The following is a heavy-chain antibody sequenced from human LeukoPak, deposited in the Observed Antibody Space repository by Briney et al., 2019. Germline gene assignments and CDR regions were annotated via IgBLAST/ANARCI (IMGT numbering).Heavy chain of an antibody. CDR3: TRGTYSNYGYAFDI. D-gene: IGHD4-11*01. CDR2: IRSKAYGGTT. CDR1: GFTFGDYA. V-gene: IGHV3-49*04. Sequence: PGGSLRLSCTASGFTFGDYAMSWVRQAPGKGLEWVGFIRSKAYGGTTEYAASVKGRFTISRDDSKSIAYLQMNSLKTEDTAVYYCTRGTYSNYGYAFDIWGQG. J-gene: IGHJ3*02.